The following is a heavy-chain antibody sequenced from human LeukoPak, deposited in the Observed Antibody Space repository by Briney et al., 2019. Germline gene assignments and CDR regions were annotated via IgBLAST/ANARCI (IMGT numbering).Heavy chain of an antibody. V-gene: IGHV4-34*01. CDR2: INHSGST. J-gene: IGHJ5*02. D-gene: IGHD3-22*01. CDR1: GGSFSGYY. CDR3: ARGALRKYYDSSGFNWFDP. Sequence: SETLSLTCAVYGGSFSGYYWSWLRQPPGRGLEWIGEINHSGSTNYNPSLKSRVTISVDTSKNQFSLKMSSVTAADTAVYYCARGALRKYYDSSGFNWFDPWGQGTLVTVSS.